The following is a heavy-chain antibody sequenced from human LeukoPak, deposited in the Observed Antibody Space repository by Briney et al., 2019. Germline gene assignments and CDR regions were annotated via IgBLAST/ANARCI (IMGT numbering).Heavy chain of an antibody. CDR3: ARVPGGGTAAN. V-gene: IGHV4-61*01. CDR2: IHYSGST. CDR1: GGSVNSGSYY. J-gene: IGHJ3*01. D-gene: IGHD1-7*01. Sequence: KPSETLSLTCTVSGGSVNSGSYYWSWIRQPPGKGLDWIGYIHYSGSTNYSPSLKSRVTISVDTSKNQFSLKLSSVTAADTAVYYCARVPGGGTAANWGQGTMVTVSS.